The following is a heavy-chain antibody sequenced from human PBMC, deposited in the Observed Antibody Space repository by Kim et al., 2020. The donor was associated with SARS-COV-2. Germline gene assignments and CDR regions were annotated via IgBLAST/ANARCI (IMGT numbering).Heavy chain of an antibody. CDR3: ERWRQLDT. CDR2: SGNT. J-gene: IGHJ5*02. V-gene: IGHV4-59*12. D-gene: IGHD6-6*01. Sequence: SGNTNDKPSLKRRVTISGDTSKNRFSLKLSSVPAADTDVYYSERWRQLDTWGQGTLVTVSS.